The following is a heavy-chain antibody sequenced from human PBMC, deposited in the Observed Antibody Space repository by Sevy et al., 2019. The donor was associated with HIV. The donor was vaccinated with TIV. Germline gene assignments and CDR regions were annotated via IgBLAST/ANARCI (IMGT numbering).Heavy chain of an antibody. CDR3: ARVDSSGWSDY. J-gene: IGHJ4*02. D-gene: IGHD6-13*01. Sequence: SETLSLTCAVSGYSMTSGYFWGSIRQSPGKGLEWIGSLYHSGTTYYSPSLKSRVTLSVDTSKNQFSLKVRSVTAADTAVYYCARVDSSGWSDYWGQGTLVTVSS. V-gene: IGHV4-38-2*01. CDR2: LYHSGTT. CDR1: GYSMTSGYF.